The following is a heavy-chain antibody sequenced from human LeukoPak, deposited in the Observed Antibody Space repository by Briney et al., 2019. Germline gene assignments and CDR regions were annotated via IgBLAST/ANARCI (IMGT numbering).Heavy chain of an antibody. CDR2: ISSSSRYI. Sequence: PGGSLRLPCAASGFTFSTYSMNWVRQAPGKGLEWVSSISSSSRYIYYADSVKGRFTISRDNAKNSLYLQMNSLRAEDTAVYYCARGGDYEFDIWGQGTMVTVSS. J-gene: IGHJ3*02. CDR3: ARGGDYEFDI. CDR1: GFTFSTYS. V-gene: IGHV3-21*01. D-gene: IGHD3-16*01.